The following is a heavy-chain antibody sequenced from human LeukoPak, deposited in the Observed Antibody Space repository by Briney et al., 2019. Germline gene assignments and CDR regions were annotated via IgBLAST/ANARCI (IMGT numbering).Heavy chain of an antibody. V-gene: IGHV3-43*01. CDR1: GFTFDDYT. Sequence: GGSLRLSCAASGFTFDDYTMHWVRQAPGKGLDWVSLITWNGGSAFYADSVKGRFTISRDNAKNSLYLQMNSLRGEDMALYYCAKGLVGSSIADFFDYWGQGTLVTVSS. CDR3: AKGLVGSSIADFFDY. CDR2: ITWNGGSA. D-gene: IGHD6-6*01. J-gene: IGHJ4*02.